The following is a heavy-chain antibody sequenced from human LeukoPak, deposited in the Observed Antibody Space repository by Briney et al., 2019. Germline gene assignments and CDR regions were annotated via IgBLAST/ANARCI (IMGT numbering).Heavy chain of an antibody. CDR2: IYYSGST. Sequence: ERMSPTSTQARSASCSEKGYWTREALGMGKEWMGYIYYSGSTNYNPSLKSRVTISVDTSKNQFSLKLSSVTAADTSVYYCACTYSISPVNWFDPWGQGTLVTFSS. J-gene: IGHJ5*02. V-gene: IGHV4-59*01. D-gene: IGHD6-6*01. CDR3: ACTYSISPVNWFDP. CDR1: RSASCSEK.